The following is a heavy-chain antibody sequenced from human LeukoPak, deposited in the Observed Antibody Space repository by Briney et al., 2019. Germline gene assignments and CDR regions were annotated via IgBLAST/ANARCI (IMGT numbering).Heavy chain of an antibody. CDR2: IYYSGST. CDR3: ARAVTYYYGSGSYTDFDY. CDR1: GGSISSYY. V-gene: IGHV4-59*01. D-gene: IGHD3-10*01. J-gene: IGHJ4*02. Sequence: SETLSLTCTVSGGSISSYYWSWIRQPPGKGLEWIGYIYYSGSTNHNPSLKSRVTISVDTSKNQFSLKLSSVTAADTAVYYCARAVTYYYGSGSYTDFDYWGQGTLVTVSS.